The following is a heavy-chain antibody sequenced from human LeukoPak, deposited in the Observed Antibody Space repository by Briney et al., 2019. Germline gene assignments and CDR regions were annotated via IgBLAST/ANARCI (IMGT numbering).Heavy chain of an antibody. D-gene: IGHD2-2*01. J-gene: IGHJ6*03. CDR2: ISSSSSTI. Sequence: PGGSLRLSCAASGFTFSSYSMNWVRRAPGKGLEWVSYISSSSSTIYYADSVKGRFTISRDNAKNSLYLQMNSLRAEDTAVYYCARDGSRYCRSTSCYIYYYYYMDVWGKGTTVTVSS. CDR3: ARDGSRYCRSTSCYIYYYYYMDV. V-gene: IGHV3-48*01. CDR1: GFTFSSYS.